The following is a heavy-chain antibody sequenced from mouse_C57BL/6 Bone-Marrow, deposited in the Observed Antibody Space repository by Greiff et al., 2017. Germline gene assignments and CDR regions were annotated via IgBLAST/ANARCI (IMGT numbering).Heavy chain of an antibody. Sequence: ELQGVESGPGLAKPSQTLSLTCSVTGYSITSAYWNWIRKFPGNKLEYMGYISYSGSTYYNPSLKSRISITRDTSKNQYYLQLNSVTTEDTATYYCARGENEGYAMDYWGQGTSVTVSS. CDR2: ISYSGST. CDR3: ARGENEGYAMDY. CDR1: GYSITSAY. V-gene: IGHV3-8*01. J-gene: IGHJ4*01.